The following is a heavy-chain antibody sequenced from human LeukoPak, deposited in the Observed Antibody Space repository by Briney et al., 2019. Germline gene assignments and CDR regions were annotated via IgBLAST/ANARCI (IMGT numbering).Heavy chain of an antibody. CDR3: ARHSRNCSGGYCYLYY. CDR2: IYYSGST. V-gene: IGHV4-39*01. Sequence: SETLSLTCAVSGGSLSSDSCYWGWLRQTPGRGLEWVGSIYYSGSTYYNPSLKSRVTISVDTSKNQFSLKLTSVTAADAAAYYCARHSRNCSGGYCYLYYWGQGTLVTVSS. CDR1: GGSLSSDSCY. J-gene: IGHJ4*02. D-gene: IGHD2-15*01.